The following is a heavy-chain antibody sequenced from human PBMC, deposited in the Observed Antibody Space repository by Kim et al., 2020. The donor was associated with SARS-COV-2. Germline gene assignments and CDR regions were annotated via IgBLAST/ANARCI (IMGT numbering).Heavy chain of an antibody. D-gene: IGHD2-15*01. Sequence: GGSLRLSCAASGFTFSSYGMHWVRQAPGKGLEWVAVISYDGSNKYYADSVKGRFTISRDNSKNTLYLQMNSLRAEDTAVYYCAKDGMSRYCSGGSCFHYSLDYWGQGTLVTVSS. J-gene: IGHJ4*02. CDR3: AKDGMSRYCSGGSCFHYSLDY. CDR2: ISYDGSNK. V-gene: IGHV3-30*18. CDR1: GFTFSSYG.